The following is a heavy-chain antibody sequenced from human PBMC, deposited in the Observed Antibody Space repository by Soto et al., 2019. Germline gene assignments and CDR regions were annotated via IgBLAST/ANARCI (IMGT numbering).Heavy chain of an antibody. J-gene: IGHJ4*02. CDR1: GYTFTSYG. Sequence: GASVKVSCKASGYTFTSYGISWVRQAPGQGLEWMGWISAYNGNTNYAQKLQGRVAMTTDTSTSTAYMELRSLRSDDTAVYYCARDFYDFWSGYYSYWGQGTLVTVSS. CDR3: ARDFYDFWSGYYSY. D-gene: IGHD3-3*01. CDR2: ISAYNGNT. V-gene: IGHV1-18*01.